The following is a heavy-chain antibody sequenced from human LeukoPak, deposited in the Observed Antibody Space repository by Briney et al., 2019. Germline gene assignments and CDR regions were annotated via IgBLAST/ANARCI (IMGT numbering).Heavy chain of an antibody. J-gene: IGHJ5*02. CDR2: ISGDGTTT. Sequence: GGSLTLSCAASGFTFSNYFMHWVRQAAGRGRVWVSRISGDGTTTMYADSVKGRFTISRNNAKNTLYLQMNSLRDEDTAVYYCARRVDATRWFDPWGQGTLVAVSS. CDR3: ARRVDATRWFDP. V-gene: IGHV3-74*03. CDR1: GFTFSNYF. D-gene: IGHD2-15*01.